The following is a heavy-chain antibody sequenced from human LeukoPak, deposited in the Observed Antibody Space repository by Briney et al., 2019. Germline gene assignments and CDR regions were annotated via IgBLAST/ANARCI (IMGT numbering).Heavy chain of an antibody. CDR1: GYTFTSYG. J-gene: IGHJ3*02. CDR2: ISAYNGNT. CDR3: ARAIAVTGQGAFDI. V-gene: IGHV1-18*01. D-gene: IGHD6-19*01. Sequence: ASVTVSCTASGYTFTSYGISWVRQAPGQGLEWMGWISAYNGNTSYAQKLQGRVTMTTDTSTSTAYMELRSLRSDDTAVYYCARAIAVTGQGAFDIWGQGTMVTVSS.